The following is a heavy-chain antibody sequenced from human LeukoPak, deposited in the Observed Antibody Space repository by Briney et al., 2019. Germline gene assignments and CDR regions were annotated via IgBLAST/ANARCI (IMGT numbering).Heavy chain of an antibody. Sequence: GESLKISCKGSGYRFTTYWIDWVRQMPGQGLEWMGSIYPSDSGVKYNPSFQGQVTISDDKSINTAYLQWSSLKASDTAIYYCARRYTFFSPIDYWGQGTLVTVSS. CDR1: GYRFTTYW. CDR3: ARRYTFFSPIDY. J-gene: IGHJ4*02. V-gene: IGHV5-51*01. D-gene: IGHD3-3*01. CDR2: IYPSDSGV.